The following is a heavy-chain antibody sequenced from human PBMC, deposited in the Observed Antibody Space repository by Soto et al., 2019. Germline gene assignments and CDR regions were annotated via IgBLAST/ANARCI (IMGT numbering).Heavy chain of an antibody. CDR2: ISAYNGNT. CDR3: ARGCSGGSCYSGKVYFDY. J-gene: IGHJ4*02. Sequence: ASVKVSCKASGYTFTSYGISWVRQAPGQGLEWMGWISAYNGNTNYAQKLQGRVTMTTDTSTSTAYMELRSLRSGDTAVYYCARGCSGGSCYSGKVYFDYWGQGTLVTVSS. V-gene: IGHV1-18*01. CDR1: GYTFTSYG. D-gene: IGHD2-15*01.